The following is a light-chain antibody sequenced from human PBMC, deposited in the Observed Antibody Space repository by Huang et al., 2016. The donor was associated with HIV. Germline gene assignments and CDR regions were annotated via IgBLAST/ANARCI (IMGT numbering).Light chain of an antibody. CDR1: QGISNS. CDR3: QQYYHTHLYT. V-gene: IGKV1-NL1*01. CDR2: GAS. Sequence: DIQMTQSPSSLSASVGDRVTITCRASQGISNSLAWYQHKSVKAPKLLLYGASRLESGVPSRFSGGGSGTDYTLTISSLQPEDFATYYCQQYYHTHLYTFGQGTKLEIK. J-gene: IGKJ2*01.